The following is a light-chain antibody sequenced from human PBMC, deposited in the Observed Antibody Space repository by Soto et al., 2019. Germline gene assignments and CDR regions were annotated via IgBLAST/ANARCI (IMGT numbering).Light chain of an antibody. CDR3: QPRSNWPIN. V-gene: IGKV3-11*01. CDR2: DAS. J-gene: IGKJ5*01. CDR1: QSVSRY. Sequence: ELVMTQSAVSVAVSAGGIATLSCRASQSVSRYLACYQQKPGQAPRLLIYDASNRATGIPARFSGSESGTDFTLTISMLEPEDIAVYYCQPRSNWPINFGQGTRLDIK.